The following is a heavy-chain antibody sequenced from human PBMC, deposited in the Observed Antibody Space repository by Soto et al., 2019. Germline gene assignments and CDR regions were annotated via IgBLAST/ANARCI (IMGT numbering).Heavy chain of an antibody. CDR3: ARPLGWRDAFDI. D-gene: IGHD6-19*01. CDR2: IKTDGSDT. J-gene: IGHJ3*02. Sequence: EVQLVESVGGLVQPGGSLRLSCAASGFTFSSYWMTWVRQAQGKGLEWVANIKTDGSDTYYVGSVKGRFTISRDNANNSLHLQLISLSAGYTAIYYCARPLGWRDAFDIWGQGTMVTVSS. CDR1: GFTFSSYW. V-gene: IGHV3-7*03.